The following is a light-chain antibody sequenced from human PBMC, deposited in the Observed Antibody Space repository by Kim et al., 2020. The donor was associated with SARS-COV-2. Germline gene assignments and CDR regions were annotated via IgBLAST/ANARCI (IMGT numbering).Light chain of an antibody. Sequence: SYELTQPPSVSVSPGQTASITCSGDKLGDKYACWYQQKPGQSPVLVIYQDSKRPSGIPERFSGSNSGNTATLTISGTQAMDAADYYCQAWDSSTAWVFG. CDR1: KLGDKY. CDR2: QDS. J-gene: IGLJ3*02. CDR3: QAWDSSTAWV. V-gene: IGLV3-1*01.